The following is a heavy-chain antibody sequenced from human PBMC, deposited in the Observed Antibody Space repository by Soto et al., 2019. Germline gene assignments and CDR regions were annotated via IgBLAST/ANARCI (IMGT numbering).Heavy chain of an antibody. Sequence: QVQLVESGGGVVQPGTSLRLSCVGSGFTFRSYVIHWVRQAPGKGLEWVALTSYDGSNKDYGDSVKGRFTISRDNSRTTVDLQMESLRREDTALYYCARWGTTGGLDVWGPGTLVSVSS. CDR3: ARWGTTGGLDV. CDR1: GFTFRSYV. V-gene: IGHV3-33*05. J-gene: IGHJ1*01. D-gene: IGHD3-16*01. CDR2: TSYDGSNK.